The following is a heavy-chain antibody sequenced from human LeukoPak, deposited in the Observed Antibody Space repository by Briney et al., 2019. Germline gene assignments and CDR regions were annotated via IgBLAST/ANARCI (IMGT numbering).Heavy chain of an antibody. CDR1: GFTFNSFP. CDR2: ISGSGGTT. Sequence: GGSLRLSCAASGFTFNSFPMSWVRQVPGKGLEWVSSISGSGGTTYYAGSVRGRFTISRDNVKNTLFLQMMSLRAEDTALYYCAKDGYFHDSSGYSYFDYWGQGILVSVSS. V-gene: IGHV3-23*01. D-gene: IGHD3-22*01. J-gene: IGHJ4*02. CDR3: AKDGYFHDSSGYSYFDY.